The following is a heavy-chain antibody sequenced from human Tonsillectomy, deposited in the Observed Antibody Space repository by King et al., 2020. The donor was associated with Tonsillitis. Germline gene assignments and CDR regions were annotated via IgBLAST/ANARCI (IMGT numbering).Heavy chain of an antibody. CDR1: GYTFTSYY. V-gene: IGHV1-46*01. J-gene: IGHJ5*02. CDR2: INPSGGST. Sequence: QLVQSGAEVKKPGASVKVSCKASGYTFTSYYMHWVRQAPGQGLEWMGIINPSGGSTSYAQKFQGRVTMTRDTSTSTVYMELGSLRSEDTAVYYCARGPPYCGGDCYPTIPMWFDPWGQGTLVTVSS. D-gene: IGHD2-21*02. CDR3: ARGPPYCGGDCYPTIPMWFDP.